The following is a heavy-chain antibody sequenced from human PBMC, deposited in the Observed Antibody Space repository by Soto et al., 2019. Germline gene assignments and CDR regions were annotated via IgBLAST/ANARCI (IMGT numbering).Heavy chain of an antibody. CDR1: GDSVPSNSAA. J-gene: IGHJ4*02. CDR2: TYYRSKWYN. V-gene: IGHV6-1*01. CDR3: ARDLSVPYQLLQIYYFDY. Sequence: SQTLSLTCAISGDSVPSNSAAWNWIRQSPSRGLEWLGRTYYRSKWYNDYAVSVKSRITINPDTSKNQFSLQLNSVTPEDTAVYYCARDLSVPYQLLQIYYFDYWGQGTLVTVSS. D-gene: IGHD2-2*01.